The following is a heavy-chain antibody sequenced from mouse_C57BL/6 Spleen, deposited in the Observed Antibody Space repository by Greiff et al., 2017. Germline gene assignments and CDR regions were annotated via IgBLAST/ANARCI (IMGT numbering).Heavy chain of an antibody. Sequence: QVQLKESGAELVKPGASVKMSCKASGYTFTTYPIEWMKQNHGKSLEWIGNFHPYNDDTKYNEKFKGKATLTVEKSSSTVYLELSRLTSDDSAVYYCARSYYDYETGDYYAMDYWGQGTSGTVSS. CDR1: GYTFTTYP. V-gene: IGHV1-47*01. CDR2: FHPYNDDT. J-gene: IGHJ4*01. CDR3: ARSYYDYETGDYYAMDY. D-gene: IGHD2-4*01.